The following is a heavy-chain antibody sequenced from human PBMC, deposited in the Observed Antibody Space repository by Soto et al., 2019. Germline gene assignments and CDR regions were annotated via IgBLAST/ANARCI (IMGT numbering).Heavy chain of an antibody. D-gene: IGHD6-13*01. CDR2: ISYDGSNK. CDR1: GFTFSSYG. V-gene: IGHV3-30*18. Sequence: PGGSLRLSCAASGFTFSSYGMHWVRQAPGKGLEWVAVISYDGSNKYYADSVKGRFTISRDNSKNTLYLQMNSLRAEDTAVYYCAKDLRAAVAGRGRDFDDWGQGTLVTVSS. J-gene: IGHJ4*02. CDR3: AKDLRAAVAGRGRDFDD.